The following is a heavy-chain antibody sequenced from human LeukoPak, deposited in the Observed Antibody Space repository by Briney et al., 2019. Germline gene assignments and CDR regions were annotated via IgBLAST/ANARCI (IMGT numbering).Heavy chain of an antibody. CDR2: IFANGDIT. CDR3: VKSPSDGLGV. CDR1: GFTFSSYA. Sequence: PGGSLRLYCAASGFTFSSYAMSWVPQAPGKGLEYVSTIFANGDITSYAASVKGRFTTSRDNSKNTLYLQMSSLRPEDTAVYYCVKSPSDGLGVWGQGATVTVSS. J-gene: IGHJ6*02. V-gene: IGHV3-64D*09.